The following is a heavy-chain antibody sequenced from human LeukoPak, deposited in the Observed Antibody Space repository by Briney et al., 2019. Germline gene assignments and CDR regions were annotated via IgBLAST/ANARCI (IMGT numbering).Heavy chain of an antibody. V-gene: IGHV4-34*01. Sequence: PSETLSLSCADYGGSFSGYYWSWIRQPPGKGLEWVWEINHSGNINYNTSLTSRLTISVDTSKNQFSLTLSSVTAADTAVYYCARLNYDILTGYYTGFAYCGQGTLVTVSS. CDR1: GGSFSGYY. CDR3: ARLNYDILTGYYTGFAY. J-gene: IGHJ4*02. D-gene: IGHD3-9*01. CDR2: INHSGNI.